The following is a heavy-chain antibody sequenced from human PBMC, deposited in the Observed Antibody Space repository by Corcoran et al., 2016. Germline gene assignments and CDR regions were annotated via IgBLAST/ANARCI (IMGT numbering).Heavy chain of an antibody. V-gene: IGHV4-34*01. J-gene: IGHJ4*02. Sequence: QVQLQQWGAGLLKPSETLSLTCAVYGGSFSGYYWSWIRQPPGKGLEWIGEINHSGSTNYNPSLKSRVTISVDTSKNQFSLKLSSVTAADTAVYYCARSWYSSGWYGFDYWGQGTLVTVSS. CDR3: ARSWYSSGWYGFDY. D-gene: IGHD6-19*01. CDR1: GGSFSGYY. CDR2: INHSGST.